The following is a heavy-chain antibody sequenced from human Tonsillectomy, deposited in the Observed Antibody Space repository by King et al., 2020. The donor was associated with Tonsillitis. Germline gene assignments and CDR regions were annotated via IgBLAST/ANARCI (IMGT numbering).Heavy chain of an antibody. CDR3: AKRATTVTTECDY. CDR2: IRYDGSNK. CDR1: GFTFSSYG. V-gene: IGHV3-30*02. Sequence: VQLVESGGGVVQPGGSLRLSCAASGFTFSSYGMHWVRQAPGKGLEWVAFIRYDGSNKYYADSVKGRFTISRDNSKNTLYLQMNSLRAEDTAVYYCAKRATTVTTECDYWGQATLVTVS. D-gene: IGHD4-17*01. J-gene: IGHJ4*02.